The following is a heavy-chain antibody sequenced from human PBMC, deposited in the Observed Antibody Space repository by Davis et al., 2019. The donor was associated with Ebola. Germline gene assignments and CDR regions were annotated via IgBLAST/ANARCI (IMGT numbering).Heavy chain of an antibody. CDR1: GGSFSGYY. CDR2: IYISGST. CDR3: AREAAGYCSGGSCYHGVYYYYGMDV. J-gene: IGHJ6*02. V-gene: IGHV4-4*07. D-gene: IGHD2-15*01. Sequence: PSETLSLTCAVYGGSFSGYYWSWIRQPAGKGLEWIGRIYISGSTNYNPSLKSRVTMSVDTSKNQFSLKLSSVTAADTAVYYCAREAAGYCSGGSCYHGVYYYYGMDVWGQGTTVTVSS.